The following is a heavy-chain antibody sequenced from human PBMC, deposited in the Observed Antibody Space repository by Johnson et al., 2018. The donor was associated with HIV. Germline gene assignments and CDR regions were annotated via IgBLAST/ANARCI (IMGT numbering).Heavy chain of an antibody. D-gene: IGHD3-9*01. V-gene: IGHV3-9*01. CDR3: ARRYFDWLDAFDI. J-gene: IGHJ3*02. CDR1: GFTFDDYA. CDR2: ISWNSGSI. Sequence: GLVQPGRSLRLSCAASGFTFDDYAMHWVRQVPGKGLEWVSGISWNSGSIGYAESVKGRFTISRDNAKNSLYLQMNSPRAEDTALYYCARRYFDWLDAFDIWGQGTMVTVSS.